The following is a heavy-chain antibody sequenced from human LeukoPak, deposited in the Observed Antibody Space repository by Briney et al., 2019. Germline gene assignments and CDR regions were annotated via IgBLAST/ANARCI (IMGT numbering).Heavy chain of an antibody. Sequence: PGGSLRLSCAASGFTFSSYAMHWVRQAPGKGLEWVAVISYDGSNKYYADSVKGRFTISRDNSKNTLYLQMNSLRAEDTAVYYCARSHPRITMIVVVNAFDIWGQGTMVTVSS. V-gene: IGHV3-30-3*01. CDR3: ARSHPRITMIVVVNAFDI. D-gene: IGHD3-22*01. CDR2: ISYDGSNK. CDR1: GFTFSSYA. J-gene: IGHJ3*02.